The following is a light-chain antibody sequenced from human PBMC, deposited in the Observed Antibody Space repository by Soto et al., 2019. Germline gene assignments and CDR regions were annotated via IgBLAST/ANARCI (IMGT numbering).Light chain of an antibody. Sequence: QSALTQPASVSGSPGQSITISCTGTSSDVGGYNFVSWYQQHPGKAPKLMIYEVSNRPSGVSNRFSGSKSGNTASLTISGLQAEDEAVYYCSSYTSGSVVFGGGTKLTVL. CDR3: SSYTSGSVV. J-gene: IGLJ3*02. CDR1: SSDVGGYNF. CDR2: EVS. V-gene: IGLV2-14*01.